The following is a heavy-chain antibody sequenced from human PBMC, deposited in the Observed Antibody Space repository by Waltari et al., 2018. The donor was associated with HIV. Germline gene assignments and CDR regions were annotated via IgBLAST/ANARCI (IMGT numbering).Heavy chain of an antibody. V-gene: IGHV1-18*01. CDR3: ARGIGSAAWYPFDN. Sequence: QVQLIQSGAEVRNSGASVQVPCQASGNTFTTYGTTWVRQAPGQGLEWMGWISPYSDYTYYAQNLQGRVTMTTDTSTATVYMELRSLRYDDTAVYYCARGIGSAAWYPFDNWGQGTLVTVSS. D-gene: IGHD6-13*01. CDR2: ISPYSDYT. J-gene: IGHJ4*02. CDR1: GNTFTTYG.